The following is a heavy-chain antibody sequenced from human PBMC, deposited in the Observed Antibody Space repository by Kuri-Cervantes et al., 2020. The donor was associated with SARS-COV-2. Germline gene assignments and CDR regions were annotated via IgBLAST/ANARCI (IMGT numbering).Heavy chain of an antibody. CDR1: HFTFSSYA. D-gene: IGHD3-3*01. J-gene: IGHJ6*02. Sequence: GESLKISCAASHFTFSSYAFHWVRQAPGQGLEWVAAISYDGNNKYFADSVRGRFHVSRDNSKNTLYLEMDGLRAEDTAVYYCARDSRTGGRFGVVIRHYGMDVWGQGTTVTVSS. V-gene: IGHV3-30*04. CDR3: ARDSRTGGRFGVVIRHYGMDV. CDR2: ISYDGNNK.